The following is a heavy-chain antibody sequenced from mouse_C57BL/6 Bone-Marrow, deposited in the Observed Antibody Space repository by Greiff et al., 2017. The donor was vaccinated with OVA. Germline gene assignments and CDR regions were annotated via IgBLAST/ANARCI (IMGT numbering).Heavy chain of an antibody. Sequence: VKLVESGPGLVAPSQSLSITCTVSGFSLTSYAISWVRQPPGKGLEWLGVIWTGGGTNYNSALKSRLSISKDNSKSQVFLKMNSLQTDDTARYYCARNSQNWEGWAMDYWGQGTSVTVSS. J-gene: IGHJ4*01. CDR1: GFSLTSYA. D-gene: IGHD4-1*01. CDR3: ARNSQNWEGWAMDY. CDR2: IWTGGGT. V-gene: IGHV2-9-1*01.